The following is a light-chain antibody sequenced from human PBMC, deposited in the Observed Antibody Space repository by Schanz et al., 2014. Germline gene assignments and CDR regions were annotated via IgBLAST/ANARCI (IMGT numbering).Light chain of an antibody. CDR3: SSYAGSIYV. CDR2: DVS. Sequence: QSALTQPASVSGSPGQSITISCTGTSSDVGGYNFVSWYQQHPGKAPKLMIHDVSNRPSGVSHRFSGSKSGTTASLTISDLQAEDEADYYCSSYAGSIYVFGTGTKLTVL. J-gene: IGLJ1*01. V-gene: IGLV2-14*01. CDR1: SSDVGGYNF.